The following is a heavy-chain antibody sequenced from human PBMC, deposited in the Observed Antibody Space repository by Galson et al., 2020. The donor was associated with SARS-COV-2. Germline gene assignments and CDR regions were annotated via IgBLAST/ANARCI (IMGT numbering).Heavy chain of an antibody. V-gene: IGHV3-7*01. CDR2: VNPDGSDN. D-gene: IGHD1-26*01. J-gene: IGHJ3*01. CDR1: GFTLSEHW. Sequence: GGFLRLSCVASGFTLSEHWMSWVRQTAGKGLGWLAHVNPDGSDNYHVDSVKGRFTISRDNTKNSLYLQMNSLRPEDTATYYCTGGHYSLWGQGTTVTVSS. CDR3: TGGHYSL.